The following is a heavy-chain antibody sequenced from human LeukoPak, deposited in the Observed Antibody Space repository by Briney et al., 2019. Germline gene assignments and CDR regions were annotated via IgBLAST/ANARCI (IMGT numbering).Heavy chain of an antibody. CDR2: ISGSGGST. CDR1: GFTFSGYA. J-gene: IGHJ4*02. V-gene: IGHV3-23*01. Sequence: GGSLRLSCAASGFTFSGYAMSWVRQAPGKGLEWVSAISGSGGSTYYADSVKGRFTISRDNSKNTLYLQMNSLRAEDTAVYYCAKGGKVATYLPDYWGQGTLVTVSS. D-gene: IGHD5-12*01. CDR3: AKGGKVATYLPDY.